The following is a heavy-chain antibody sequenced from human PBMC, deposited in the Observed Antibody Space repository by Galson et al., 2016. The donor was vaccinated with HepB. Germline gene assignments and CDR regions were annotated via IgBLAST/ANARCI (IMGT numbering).Heavy chain of an antibody. CDR2: INAGNGDT. D-gene: IGHD3-22*01. V-gene: IGHV1-3*01. Sequence: SVKVSCKASGYIFTRYIMHWVRQAPGHRLEWMGWINAGNGDTKYSQKFQGRVTITRDTSARTSYMELSGLRSEDTAVYYCARDLQDYLDSGVYFHRVNRETYGMDVWGQGTTVTVSS. J-gene: IGHJ6*02. CDR3: ARDLQDYLDSGVYFHRVNRETYGMDV. CDR1: GYIFTRYI.